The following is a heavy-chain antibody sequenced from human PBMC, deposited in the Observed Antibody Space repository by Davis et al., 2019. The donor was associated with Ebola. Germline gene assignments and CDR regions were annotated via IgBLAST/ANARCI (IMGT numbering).Heavy chain of an antibody. CDR1: GYTFTSYG. V-gene: IGHV1-18*01. CDR3: ARDPRIVGATKDWFDP. Sequence: ASVKVSCKASGYTFTSYGISWVRQAPGQGLEWMGWISAYNGNTNYAQNLQGRVTITTDTSTSTAYMELRSLRSDDTAVYYCARDPRIVGATKDWFDPWGQGTLVTVSS. CDR2: ISAYNGNT. J-gene: IGHJ5*02. D-gene: IGHD1-26*01.